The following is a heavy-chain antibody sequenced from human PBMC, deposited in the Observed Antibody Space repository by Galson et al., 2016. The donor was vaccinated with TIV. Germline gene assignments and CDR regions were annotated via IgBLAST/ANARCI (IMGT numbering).Heavy chain of an antibody. CDR3: ARRGRFLDSYYYYGMDV. J-gene: IGHJ6*02. V-gene: IGHV1-18*01. CDR1: GYTFISYG. D-gene: IGHD3/OR15-3a*01. CDR2: ISAYNGNT. Sequence: SVKVSCKASGYTFISYGISWVRQAPGQGLEWMGWISAYNGNTKYVQKRQGRVTMTTDTSTSTAYMELRSLRSDDTAVYYCARRGRFLDSYYYYGMDVWGQGTTVTVSS.